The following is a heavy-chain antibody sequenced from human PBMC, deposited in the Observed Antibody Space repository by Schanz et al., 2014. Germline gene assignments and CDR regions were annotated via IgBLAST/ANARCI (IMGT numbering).Heavy chain of an antibody. Sequence: QVRLVESGGGVVQPGGSLRLSCAASGFTFSTTGMHWVRQAPGKGLVWVTYIRYDGINKYYADSVKGRFTVSRDNAKSTLFLQMDSLRPEDTAIYYCAKEWSPSFWGQGTLVTLSS. D-gene: IGHD1-26*01. V-gene: IGHV3-30*02. CDR1: GFTFSTTG. CDR3: AKEWSPSF. J-gene: IGHJ4*02. CDR2: IRYDGINK.